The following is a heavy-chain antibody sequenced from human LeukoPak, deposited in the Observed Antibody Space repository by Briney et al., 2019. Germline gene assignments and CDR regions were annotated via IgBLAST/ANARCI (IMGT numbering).Heavy chain of an antibody. V-gene: IGHV4-34*01. CDR1: GGSFSDYY. CDR2: INHSGST. CDR3: ARVSGYSYGYPDY. J-gene: IGHJ4*02. Sequence: SETLSLTCAIYGGSFSDYYWSWIRQPPGKGLEWIGEINHSGSTNYNPSLKSRVTISVDTSKNQFSLKLSSVTAADTAVYYCARVSGYSYGYPDYWGQGTLVTVSS. D-gene: IGHD5-18*01.